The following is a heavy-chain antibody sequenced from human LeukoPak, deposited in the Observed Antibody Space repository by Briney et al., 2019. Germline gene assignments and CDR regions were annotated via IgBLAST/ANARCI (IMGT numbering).Heavy chain of an antibody. D-gene: IGHD1-26*01. CDR3: ATGSGGAVDDAFDI. Sequence: ASVKVSCKTSGDTFSSYGISWVRQAPGQGLEWMGRIIPIVGSTNYAEKFQGRVTMTEDTSTDTAYMELSSLRSEDTAVYYCATGSGGAVDDAFDIWGQGTMVTVSS. CDR2: IIPIVGST. J-gene: IGHJ3*02. CDR1: GDTFSSYG. V-gene: IGHV1-69*04.